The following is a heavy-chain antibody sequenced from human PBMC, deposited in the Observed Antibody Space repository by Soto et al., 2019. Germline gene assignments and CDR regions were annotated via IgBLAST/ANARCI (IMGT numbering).Heavy chain of an antibody. V-gene: IGHV3-15*07. CDR2: IRSRSGTT. Sequence: EVHLVESGGGLVKPGGSLRLSCAASGFSFSKAWMNWVRQAPGKGLEWVGRIRSRSGTTDYAAPVKGRFTISRDDSKYTLYLQMNSLKVEDTAVYFCTTSGNPNIVDHWGQGTLVIVSS. CDR3: TTSGNPNIVDH. CDR1: GFSFSKAW. J-gene: IGHJ4*02.